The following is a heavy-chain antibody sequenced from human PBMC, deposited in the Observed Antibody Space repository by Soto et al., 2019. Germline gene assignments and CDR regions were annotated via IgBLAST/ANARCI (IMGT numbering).Heavy chain of an antibody. D-gene: IGHD4-17*01. J-gene: IGHJ6*01. CDR3: ARDPGVTTSRGYYGMDV. V-gene: IGHV4-61*01. CDR1: GGSVSSGSYY. CDR2: IYYSGST. Sequence: SETLSLTCTVSGGSVSSGSYYWSWIRQPPGKGLEWIGYIYYSGSTNYNPSLKSRVTISVDTSKNQFSLKLSSVTAADTAVYYCARDPGVTTSRGYYGMDVWGQVTTVTVSS.